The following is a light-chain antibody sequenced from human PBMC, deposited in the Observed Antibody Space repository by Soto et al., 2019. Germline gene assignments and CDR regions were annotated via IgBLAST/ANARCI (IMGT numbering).Light chain of an antibody. V-gene: IGLV1-44*01. CDR1: TSNIASNT. CDR3: AAWDGSLTGVV. CDR2: RDN. Sequence: QSVLTQPPSASGTPRQRVTISCSGSTSNIASNTVTWYQQLPGTAPKLLIYRDNQRPSGVPDRFSGSKSGTSASLAISGLQSEDEADYYCAAWDGSLTGVVFGGGTKLTVL. J-gene: IGLJ2*01.